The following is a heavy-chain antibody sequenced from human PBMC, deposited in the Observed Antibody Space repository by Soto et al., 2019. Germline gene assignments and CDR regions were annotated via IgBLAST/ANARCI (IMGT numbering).Heavy chain of an antibody. D-gene: IGHD2-2*03. CDR2: MSYDGTNK. CDR3: ARGGYCNSTSCYRYGMDV. CDR1: GFTFSSYA. V-gene: IGHV3-30-3*01. J-gene: IGHJ6*02. Sequence: QVQLVESGGGVVQPGRSLRLSCAASGFTFSSYAMHWVRQAPGKGLEWVAVMSYDGTNKYYADSVKGRFTISRDSSKNTLNLQMNSLRAEDTAVYCCARGGYCNSTSCYRYGMDVWGQGTTVTVSS.